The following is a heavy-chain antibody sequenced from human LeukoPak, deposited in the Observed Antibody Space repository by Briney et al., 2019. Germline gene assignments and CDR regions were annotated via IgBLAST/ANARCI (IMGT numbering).Heavy chain of an antibody. D-gene: IGHD6-6*01. CDR2: ISTGNII. CDR3: ARDRTTYSSSSFDY. V-gene: IGHV3-11*01. Sequence: GGSLRLSCAASGFTFSDYYMTWIRQAPGKGLEWVSYISTGNIIYYADSVKGRFTISRDNAKSSLYLQMSSLRAEDTAVYYCARDRTTYSSSSFDYWGQGNLVTVSS. J-gene: IGHJ4*02. CDR1: GFTFSDYY.